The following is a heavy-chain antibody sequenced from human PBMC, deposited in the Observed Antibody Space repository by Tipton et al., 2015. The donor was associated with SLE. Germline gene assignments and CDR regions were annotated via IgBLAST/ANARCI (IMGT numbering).Heavy chain of an antibody. CDR2: INHSGST. CDR3: ARDPYYDGAGDV. J-gene: IGHJ6*02. Sequence: TLSLTCAVYGGSFSGYYWSWIRQPPGKGLEWIGEINHSGSTNYNPSLKSRVTISVDTSKNQFSLKLSSVAAADTAVYYCARDPYYDGAGDVWGQGTTVTVSS. D-gene: IGHD3-3*01. CDR1: GGSFSGYY. V-gene: IGHV4-34*01.